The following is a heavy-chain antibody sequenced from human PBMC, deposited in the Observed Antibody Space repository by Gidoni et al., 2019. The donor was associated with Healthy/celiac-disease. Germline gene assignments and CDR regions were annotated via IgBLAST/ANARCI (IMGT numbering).Heavy chain of an antibody. CDR2: IYTSGST. J-gene: IGHJ6*02. CDR1: GGSLSSYY. V-gene: IGHV4-4*07. Sequence: QVQLQESGPGLVKPSETLSLTCTVSGGSLSSYYWSWIRQPAGKGLEWIGRIYTSGSTNYNPSLKSRVTMSVDTSKNQFSLKLSSVTAADTAVYYCARVGIAAPGPYYYYYGMDVWGQGTTVTVSS. D-gene: IGHD6-6*01. CDR3: ARVGIAAPGPYYYYYGMDV.